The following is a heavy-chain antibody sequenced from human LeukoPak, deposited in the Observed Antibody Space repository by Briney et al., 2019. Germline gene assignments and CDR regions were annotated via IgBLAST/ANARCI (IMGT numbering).Heavy chain of an antibody. Sequence: GGSLRLSCAASGFTFSSYSMNWVRQAPGKGLEWVSSISSSSSYIYYADSVKGRFTISRDNAKNSLYLQMNSLRAEDTAVYYCASGNYYDSSGYPPHFDYWGQGTLVTVSS. V-gene: IGHV3-21*01. D-gene: IGHD3-22*01. J-gene: IGHJ4*02. CDR1: GFTFSSYS. CDR3: ASGNYYDSSGYPPHFDY. CDR2: ISSSSSYI.